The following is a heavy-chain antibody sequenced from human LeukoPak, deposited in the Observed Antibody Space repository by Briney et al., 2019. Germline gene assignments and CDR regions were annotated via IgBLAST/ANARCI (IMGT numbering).Heavy chain of an antibody. D-gene: IGHD2-2*02. V-gene: IGHV5-51*01. CDR2: IYPGDSDT. CDR3: ARLIVVPAAIAYYFDY. Sequence: GESLKISCKGSGYSFTSYWIGWVRQMPGKGLEWMGIIYPGDSDTRYSPSFRGQVTISADRSISTAYLQWSSLKASDTAMYYCARLIVVPAAIAYYFDYWGQGTLVTVSS. CDR1: GYSFTSYW. J-gene: IGHJ4*02.